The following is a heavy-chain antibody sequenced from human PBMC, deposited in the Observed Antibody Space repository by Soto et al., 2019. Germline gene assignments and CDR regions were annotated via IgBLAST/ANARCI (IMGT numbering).Heavy chain of an antibody. V-gene: IGHV5-51*01. CDR1: GYTFSNYW. J-gene: IGHJ5*02. CDR2: IYPGDSNT. D-gene: IGHD2-15*01. Sequence: GESLKISCQGSGYTFSNYWIGWVRQVPGKGLEWMGIIYPGDSNTRYSPSFQGQVTISADKSISTAYLQWSRLKASDTAMYYCARHGPRVAAAPFKWFDPWGQGTLVTVSS. CDR3: ARHGPRVAAAPFKWFDP.